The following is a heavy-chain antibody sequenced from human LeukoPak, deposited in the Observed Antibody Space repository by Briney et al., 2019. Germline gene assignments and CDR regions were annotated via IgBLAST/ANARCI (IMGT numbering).Heavy chain of an antibody. CDR2: IYSGGST. D-gene: IGHD4-23*01. CDR3: ARVSRWLTWDYFDY. V-gene: IGHV3-53*01. Sequence: GGSLRLSCAVSGLTFSNYWMHWVRQAPGKGLEWVSVIYSGGSTYYADSVKGRFTISRDNSKNTLYFQMNSLRAEDTVVYYCARVSRWLTWDYFDYWGQGTLVTVSS. J-gene: IGHJ4*02. CDR1: GLTFSNYW.